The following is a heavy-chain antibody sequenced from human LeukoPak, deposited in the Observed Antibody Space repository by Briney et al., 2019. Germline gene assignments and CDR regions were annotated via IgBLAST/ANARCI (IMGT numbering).Heavy chain of an antibody. Sequence: GGSLRLSCAASGFTFSNAWMNWVRQAPGKGLEWVSGISGTTSGTYYADSVKGRFTISRDNSKNTLFLQVNSLRAEDTAVYYCAKVRTYFYHGLDVWGQGTTVTVSS. V-gene: IGHV3-23*01. CDR3: AKVRTYFYHGLDV. CDR2: ISGTTSGT. D-gene: IGHD1-14*01. CDR1: GFTFSNAW. J-gene: IGHJ6*02.